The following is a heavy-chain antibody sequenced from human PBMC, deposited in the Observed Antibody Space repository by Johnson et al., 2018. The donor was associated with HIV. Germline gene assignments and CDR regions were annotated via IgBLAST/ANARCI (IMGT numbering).Heavy chain of an antibody. CDR1: GFTFSSYW. CDR2: INSDGSST. Sequence: VQLVESGGGLVQPGGSLRLSCAASGFTFSSYWMHWVRQAPGKGLVWVSRINSDGSSTSYADSVKGRFTISRDNAKNTLYLQMNSLRAEDTAVYYCARAGKWSGDAFDIWGQGTTVTVSS. D-gene: IGHD3-10*01. CDR3: ARAGKWSGDAFDI. V-gene: IGHV3-74*02. J-gene: IGHJ3*02.